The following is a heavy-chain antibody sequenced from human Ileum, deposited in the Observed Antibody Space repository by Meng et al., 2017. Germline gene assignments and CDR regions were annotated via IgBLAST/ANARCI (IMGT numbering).Heavy chain of an antibody. J-gene: IGHJ4*02. Sequence: LKLQESGPGLVKPSETLSLMCTVSGGSISSSSHCCDWIRQTPGKGLEWIGSICYSGNTYYNPSLKSRVSMSVDTSKKQISLKLNSVPSASPSVYYCARRTGEVDLLDYWGQGTLVTVSS. CDR2: ICYSGNT. V-gene: IGHV4-39*01. CDR3: ARRTGEVDLLDY. D-gene: IGHD7-27*01. CDR1: GGSISSSSHC.